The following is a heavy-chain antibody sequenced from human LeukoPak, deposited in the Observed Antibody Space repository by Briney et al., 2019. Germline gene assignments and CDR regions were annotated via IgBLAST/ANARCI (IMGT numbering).Heavy chain of an antibody. V-gene: IGHV3-33*01. CDR3: ARDRLGISQWLPTGLDYYGMDV. CDR2: IWYDGSNK. D-gene: IGHD6-19*01. CDR1: GFTFSSYG. J-gene: IGHJ6*02. Sequence: GGSLRLSCAASGFTFSSYGMHWVRQAPGKGLEWVAVIWYDGSNKYYADSVKGRFTISRDNSKNTLYLQMNSLRAEDTAVYYCARDRLGISQWLPTGLDYYGMDVWGQGTTVTVSS.